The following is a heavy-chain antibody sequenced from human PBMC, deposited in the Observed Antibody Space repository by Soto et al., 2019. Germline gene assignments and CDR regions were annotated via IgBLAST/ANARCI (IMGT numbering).Heavy chain of an antibody. V-gene: IGHV4-30-2*01. Sequence: QLQLQEPGSGLVKPSQTLSLTCAVSGGSISSGGYSWSWIRQPPGKGLEWIGYIYHSGSTYYNPSLKSRVTISVDRSKNQFSLKLSSVTAADTAVYYCAREGNYYYGMDVWGQGTTVTVSS. CDR3: AREGNYYYGMDV. D-gene: IGHD3-10*01. CDR2: IYHSGST. J-gene: IGHJ6*02. CDR1: GGSISSGGYS.